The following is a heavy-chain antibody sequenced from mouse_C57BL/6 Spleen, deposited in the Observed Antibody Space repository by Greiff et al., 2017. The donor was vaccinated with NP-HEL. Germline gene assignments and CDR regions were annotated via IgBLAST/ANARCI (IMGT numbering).Heavy chain of an antibody. Sequence: VQGVESGAELARPGASVKLSCKASGYTFTSYGISWVKQRTGQGLEWIGEIYPRSGNTYYNEKFKGKATLTADKSSSTAYMELRSLTSEDSAVYFCARRGTTTVVAYYYAMDYWGQGTSVTVSS. CDR1: GYTFTSYG. D-gene: IGHD1-1*01. J-gene: IGHJ4*01. CDR2: IYPRSGNT. CDR3: ARRGTTTVVAYYYAMDY. V-gene: IGHV1-81*01.